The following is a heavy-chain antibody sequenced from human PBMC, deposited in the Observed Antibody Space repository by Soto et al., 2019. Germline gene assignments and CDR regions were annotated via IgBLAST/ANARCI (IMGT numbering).Heavy chain of an antibody. V-gene: IGHV4-39*01. CDR1: GDSINSDNYY. CDR2: IYYRGNT. Sequence: QLQLQESGPGLVKPSETLSLTCSVSGDSINSDNYYWGWIRQPPGKGLEWIGSIYYRGNTYYNPSLKTRVTISLAKSKSQFSLKLHSVTAADSAVYFCARLEGLATISYYFDYWGQGTLVTVSS. J-gene: IGHJ4*02. D-gene: IGHD3-9*01. CDR3: ARLEGLATISYYFDY.